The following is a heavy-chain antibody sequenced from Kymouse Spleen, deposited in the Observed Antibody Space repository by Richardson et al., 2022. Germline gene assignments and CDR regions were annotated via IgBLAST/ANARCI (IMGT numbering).Heavy chain of an antibody. CDR3: ARLLLWFGELRWFDP. D-gene: IGHD3-10*01. J-gene: IGHJ5*02. V-gene: IGHV4-39*01. Sequence: QLQLQESGPGLVKPSETLSLTCTVSGGSISSSSYYWGWIRQPPGKGLEWIGSIYYSGSTYYNPSLKSRVTISVDTSKNQFSLKLSSVTAADTAVYYCARLLLWFGELRWFDPWGQGTLVTVSS. CDR1: GGSISSSSYY. CDR2: IYYSGST.